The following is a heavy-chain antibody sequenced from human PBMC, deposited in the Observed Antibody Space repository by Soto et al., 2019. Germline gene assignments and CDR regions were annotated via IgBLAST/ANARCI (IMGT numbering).Heavy chain of an antibody. D-gene: IGHD2-15*01. J-gene: IGHJ6*03. CDR2: IRSKTNNYAT. CDR1: GFPLSDSA. Sequence: EVQLVESGGGLDQPGGSLKLACLASGFPLSDSAIHWVRKASGKGLEWVGRIRSKTNNYATTYGAPVRGRFTLYRDDSKNTAYLQMNNLESEDAAVYYCTRHAGGQVEHSFYCYCMDVWGKGTTVSV. CDR3: TRHAGGQVEHSFYCYCMDV. V-gene: IGHV3-73*01.